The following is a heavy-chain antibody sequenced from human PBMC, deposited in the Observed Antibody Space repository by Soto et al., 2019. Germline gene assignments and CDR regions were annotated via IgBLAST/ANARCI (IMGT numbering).Heavy chain of an antibody. CDR3: AGVGATRVSVDY. D-gene: IGHD1-26*01. CDR1: GGSISSSSYY. V-gene: IGHV4-39*01. Sequence: QLQLQESGPGLVKPSETLSLTCTVSGGSISSSSYYWGWIRQPPGKGLEWIGNIYYSGSTYYNPSLKSRVTISVDTSKNQCSLKLSSVTAADTAVYYCAGVGATRVSVDYWGQGTLVTVSS. J-gene: IGHJ4*02. CDR2: IYYSGST.